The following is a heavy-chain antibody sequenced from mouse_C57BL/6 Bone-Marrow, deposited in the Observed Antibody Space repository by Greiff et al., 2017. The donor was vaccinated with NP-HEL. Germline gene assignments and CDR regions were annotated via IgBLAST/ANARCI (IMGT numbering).Heavy chain of an antibody. CDR1: GYTFTSYW. CDR3: ARSYSNYVGWYFDV. Sequence: QVQLQQPGAELVKPGASVKLSCKASGYTFTSYWMHWVKQRPGQGLEWIGMIHPNSGSTNYNEKFKSKATLTVDKSSSTAYMQLSSLTSEDSAVYYGARSYSNYVGWYFDVWGTGTTVTVSA. D-gene: IGHD2-5*01. J-gene: IGHJ1*03. CDR2: IHPNSGST. V-gene: IGHV1-64*01.